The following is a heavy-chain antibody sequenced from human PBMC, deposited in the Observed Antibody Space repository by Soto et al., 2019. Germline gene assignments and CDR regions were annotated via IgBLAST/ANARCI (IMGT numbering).Heavy chain of an antibody. CDR3: AKMVHGGYVSYFDC. CDR2: TSGSGDTT. V-gene: IGHV3-23*01. D-gene: IGHD5-12*01. Sequence: PGGSLRLSCEASGFTFTSYSMSWVRQAPWKGLESVSATSGSGDTTYYADSVKGRFTISRDNSEKRLYLQMNSLRAEDTAVYYYAKMVHGGYVSYFDCCGRLTLVTVCS. J-gene: IGHJ4*02. CDR1: GFTFTSYS.